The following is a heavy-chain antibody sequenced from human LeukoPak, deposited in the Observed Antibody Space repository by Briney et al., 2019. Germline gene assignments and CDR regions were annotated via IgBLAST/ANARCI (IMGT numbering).Heavy chain of an antibody. D-gene: IGHD1-26*01. Sequence: PGGSLRLSCAASGFAFSRYWMHWVRQTPGKGLLWVSRINSDGSSSTHADSVKGRFTISRDNAKNMLYLQLNSLRAEDTAVYYCARESAIVRVPFDNWGQGTLVTVSS. J-gene: IGHJ4*02. CDR3: ARESAIVRVPFDN. CDR2: INSDGSSS. CDR1: GFAFSRYW. V-gene: IGHV3-74*03.